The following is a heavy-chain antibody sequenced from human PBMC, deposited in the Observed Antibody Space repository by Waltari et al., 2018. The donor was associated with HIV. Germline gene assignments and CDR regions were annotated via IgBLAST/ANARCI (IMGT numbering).Heavy chain of an antibody. J-gene: IGHJ4*02. Sequence: EEQLVESGGGLVQPGESLRLSCVASGFTFTSKWMRWFRQAPGKGLEWGASIKYDGTERKYADSVKGRFTISRDNAKTSLFLEMHNLRVEDTGIYSCATSSSADAHWGQGTLVTVSS. V-gene: IGHV3-7*03. CDR3: ATSSSADAH. CDR1: GFTFTSKW. CDR2: IKYDGTER. D-gene: IGHD2-2*01.